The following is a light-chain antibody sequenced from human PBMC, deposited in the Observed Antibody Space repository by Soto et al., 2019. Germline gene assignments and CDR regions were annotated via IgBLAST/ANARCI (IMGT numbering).Light chain of an antibody. CDR1: SSNIGAGYD. V-gene: IGLV1-40*01. CDR3: QSYDSSLSAVV. CDR2: GNS. J-gene: IGLJ2*01. Sequence: QSVLTQPPSVSGAPGQRVTLSCPGSSSNIGAGYDVHWYQQLPGTAPKLLIYGNSNRPSGVPDRFSGSKSGTSASLAITGLQAEDEADYYCQSYDSSLSAVVFGGGTKRTVL.